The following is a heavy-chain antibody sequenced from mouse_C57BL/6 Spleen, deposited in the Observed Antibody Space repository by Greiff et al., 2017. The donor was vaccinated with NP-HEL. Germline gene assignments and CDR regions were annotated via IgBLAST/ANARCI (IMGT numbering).Heavy chain of an antibody. J-gene: IGHJ1*03. V-gene: IGHV5-17*01. D-gene: IGHD1-1*01. CDR3: ARRTTVVSFDV. CDR1: GFTFSDYG. CDR2: ISSGSSTI. Sequence: EVKVVESGGGLVKPGGSLKLSCAASGFTFSDYGMHWVRQAPEKGLEWVAYISSGSSTIYYADTVKGRFTISRDNAKNTLFLQMTSLRSEDTAMYYCARRTTVVSFDVWGTGTTVTVSS.